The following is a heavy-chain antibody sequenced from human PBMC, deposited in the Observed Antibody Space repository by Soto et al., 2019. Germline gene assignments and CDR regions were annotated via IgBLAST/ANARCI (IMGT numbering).Heavy chain of an antibody. Sequence: QVQLQQWGAGLLKPSETLSLTCAVYGGSFSGYYWSWIRQTPGKGLEWIGEINDSGSTNHNPSLKSRVTILVGTPKNHFSLKLSSVTAAYTAVYYCARGLLVCFGELSRRGGYYYYMDVWDKGTTVTVSS. D-gene: IGHD3-10*01. J-gene: IGHJ6*03. CDR1: GGSFSGYY. V-gene: IGHV4-34*01. CDR2: INDSGST. CDR3: ARGLLVCFGELSRRGGYYYYMDV.